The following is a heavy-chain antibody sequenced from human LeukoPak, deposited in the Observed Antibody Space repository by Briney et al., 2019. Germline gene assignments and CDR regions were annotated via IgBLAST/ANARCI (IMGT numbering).Heavy chain of an antibody. Sequence: PGGSLRLSCAASGXIFSDYAMHWVRQAPGKGLEWVTFISLDGSKNYYADSVKGRFTVSRDNSKKTLYLQMNSLRADDTAVYYCARDYRFSSTPRGYGVDVWGQGATVTVSS. CDR3: ARDYRFSSTPRGYGVDV. CDR1: GXIFSDYA. CDR2: ISLDGSKN. V-gene: IGHV3-30-3*01. J-gene: IGHJ6*01. D-gene: IGHD6-13*01.